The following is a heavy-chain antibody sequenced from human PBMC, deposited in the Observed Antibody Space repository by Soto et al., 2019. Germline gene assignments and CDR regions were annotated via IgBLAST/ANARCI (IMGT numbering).Heavy chain of an antibody. V-gene: IGHV3-21*01. CDR2: ISSSSSYI. D-gene: IGHD6-13*01. CDR1: GFTFSSYS. J-gene: IGHJ4*02. CDR3: ERDKIKIGYSSSWIDY. Sequence: GGSLRLSCAASGFTFSSYSMNWVRQAPGKGLEWVSSISSSSSYIYYADSVKGRFTISRDNAKNSLYLQMNSLRAEDTAVYYCERDKIKIGYSSSWIDYWGQGTLVTVSS.